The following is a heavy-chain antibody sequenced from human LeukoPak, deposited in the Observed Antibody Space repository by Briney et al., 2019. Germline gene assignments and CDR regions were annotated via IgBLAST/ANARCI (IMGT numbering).Heavy chain of an antibody. J-gene: IGHJ3*02. CDR1: GFTFSSYW. D-gene: IGHD1-14*01. CDR3: ARENHWRSEGAFDI. V-gene: IGHV3-7*01. CDR2: IKEDGSEK. Sequence: GVSLRLSCAASGFTFSSYWMSWVRQAPGKGLEWVANIKEDGSEKYYVDSVKGRFTISRDNAKNSLYLQMNSLRAEDTAVYFCARENHWRSEGAFDIWGQGTMVTVSS.